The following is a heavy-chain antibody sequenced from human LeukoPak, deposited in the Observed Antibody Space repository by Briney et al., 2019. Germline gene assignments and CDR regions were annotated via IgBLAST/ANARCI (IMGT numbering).Heavy chain of an antibody. Sequence: SETLSLTCTVSGGSISSSPYYWNWIRQPPGKGLEWIGSISYSGTTSYNPSLNSRVTISVDTSKNHFSLRLTSVTAADTAVYFCARHPFATPFDYWGPGTLVTVSS. J-gene: IGHJ4*02. D-gene: IGHD2-15*01. CDR1: GGSISSSPYY. V-gene: IGHV4-39*01. CDR2: ISYSGTT. CDR3: ARHPFATPFDY.